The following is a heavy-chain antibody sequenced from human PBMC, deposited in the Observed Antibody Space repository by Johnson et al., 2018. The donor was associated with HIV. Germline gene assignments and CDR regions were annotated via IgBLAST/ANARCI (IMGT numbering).Heavy chain of an antibody. V-gene: IGHV3-66*02. J-gene: IGHJ3*02. CDR2: IYSGGST. Sequence: EVQSVESGGGLVQPGASLRLSCPASGLTVTSLYMSCVRQAPGKGLPWVSVIYSGGSTYYADPVKGRFTLPRDNSKNTLYLQMNSLRAEDTAVYYCARGGIAAKEPWRAFDIWGQGTMVTVSS. D-gene: IGHD6-13*01. CDR3: ARGGIAAKEPWRAFDI. CDR1: GLTVTSLY.